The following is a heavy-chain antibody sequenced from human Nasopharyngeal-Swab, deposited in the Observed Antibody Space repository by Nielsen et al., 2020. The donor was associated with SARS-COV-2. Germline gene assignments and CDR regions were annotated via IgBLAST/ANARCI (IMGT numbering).Heavy chain of an antibody. D-gene: IGHD3-22*01. Sequence: SETLSLTCTVSGGSISSYYWSWIRQPPGKGLEWIGYIYYSGSTNYNPSFKSRVTISVDTSKNQFSLKLSSVTAADTAVYYCARGPRGYYDSSGYWGDYYYGMDVWGQGTTVTVSS. J-gene: IGHJ6*02. CDR1: GGSISSYY. CDR2: IYYSGST. V-gene: IGHV4-59*13. CDR3: ARGPRGYYDSSGYWGDYYYGMDV.